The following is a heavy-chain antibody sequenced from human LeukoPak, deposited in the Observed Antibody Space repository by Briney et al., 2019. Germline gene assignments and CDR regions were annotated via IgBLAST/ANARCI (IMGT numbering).Heavy chain of an antibody. J-gene: IGHJ4*02. CDR1: GFTFSSYA. CDR3: AKRTTIYRFDY. D-gene: IGHD5-18*01. CDR2: ISDSGGST. Sequence: GGSLRLSCAASGFTFSSYAMSWVRQAPGKGLEWVSTISDSGGSTYYADSVKGRFTISRDNSKNTLYLQMSSLRAEDTAVYYCAKRTTIYRFDYWGQETLVTVSS. V-gene: IGHV3-23*01.